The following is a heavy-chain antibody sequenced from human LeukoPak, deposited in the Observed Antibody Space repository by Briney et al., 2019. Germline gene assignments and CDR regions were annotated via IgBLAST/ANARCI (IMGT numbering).Heavy chain of an antibody. D-gene: IGHD3-10*01. CDR3: ARDSASRGLDY. J-gene: IGHJ4*02. CDR1: GGSISGYY. CDR2: IYDSESI. V-gene: IGHV4-59*01. Sequence: SETLSLTCPVPGGSISGYYGSWVRQPPGKGLEWIGYIYDSESINYNPSLQSRVTISADTSKNQFSLKLNSVTAADTAVYYCARDSASRGLDYWGQGTLVSVSS.